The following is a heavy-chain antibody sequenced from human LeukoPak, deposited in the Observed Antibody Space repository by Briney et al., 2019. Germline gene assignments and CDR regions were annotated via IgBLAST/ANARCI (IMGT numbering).Heavy chain of an antibody. CDR1: GGTFSSYA. J-gene: IGHJ4*02. CDR2: IIPIFGTA. CDR3: ARDYYDSSGYYWAIQDY. D-gene: IGHD3-22*01. Sequence: SVKVSCKASGGTFSSYAISWVRQAPGQGLEWMGGIIPIFGTANYAQKFQGRVTITADKSTSTAYMELSSLRSEDTAVYYCARDYYDSSGYYWAIQDYWGQGTLVTVSS. V-gene: IGHV1-69*06.